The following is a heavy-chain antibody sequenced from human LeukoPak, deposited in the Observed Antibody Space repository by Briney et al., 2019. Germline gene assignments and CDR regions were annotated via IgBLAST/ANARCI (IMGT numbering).Heavy chain of an antibody. D-gene: IGHD3-10*01. CDR3: ARIRRDLNYYGSGSSYFDY. CDR2: IDWNDDK. J-gene: IGHJ4*02. CDR1: GFSLSISGMC. Sequence: SGPALVKPTQTLTLTCTFSGFSLSISGMCVSWIRQPPGQALEWLARIDWNDDKYYSTSLKTRLTISKDTSKNQVVLTMTNMDPVDTATYYCARIRRDLNYYGSGSSYFDYWGQGTLVTVSS. V-gene: IGHV2-70*11.